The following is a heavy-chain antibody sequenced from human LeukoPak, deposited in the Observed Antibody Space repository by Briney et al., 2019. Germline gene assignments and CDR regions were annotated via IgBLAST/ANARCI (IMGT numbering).Heavy chain of an antibody. D-gene: IGHD6-13*01. Sequence: PSETLSLTCTVSGGFINGYGWRWVRQPPGKGLEWIGAAYYIGSTDHNPSLKSRVTISTNTSNNQLSLKLNYVTAADTAVYYCARLSRIAAAGDYDYHSLDVWGQGTTVTVSS. CDR1: GGFINGYG. J-gene: IGHJ6*02. CDR3: ARLSRIAAAGDYDYHSLDV. V-gene: IGHV4-59*13. CDR2: AYYIGST.